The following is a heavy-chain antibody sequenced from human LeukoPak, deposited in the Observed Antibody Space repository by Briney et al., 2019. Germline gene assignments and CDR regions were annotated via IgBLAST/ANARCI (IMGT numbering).Heavy chain of an antibody. CDR1: GFTFSSYA. V-gene: IGHV3-30*04. J-gene: IGHJ6*02. CDR2: ISYDGSNK. Sequence: GGSLRLSCAASGFTFSSYAMHWVRQAPGKGLEWVAVISYDGSNKYYADSVKGRFTISRDNSKNTLYLQMNSLRAEDTAVYYCARDQYSSSWYLPYYYYGMDVWGQGTTVTVSS. D-gene: IGHD6-13*01. CDR3: ARDQYSSSWYLPYYYYGMDV.